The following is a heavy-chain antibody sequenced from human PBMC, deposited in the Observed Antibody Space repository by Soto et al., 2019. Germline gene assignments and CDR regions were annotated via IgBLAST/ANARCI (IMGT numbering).Heavy chain of an antibody. CDR2: IYYSGST. CDR3: VRGSIYNFDSSGTELWFDP. CDR1: VGSISIYY. V-gene: IGHV4-59*01. Sequence: PSETLSLTCTFSVGSISIYYWSWIGQPPGKGLEWIGYIYYSGSTNYNPSLKSRVTISVDTSKNQFSLKLSSVTVADTAVYYCVRGSIYNFDSSGTELWFDPWGQGAMVTVSS. J-gene: IGHJ5*02. D-gene: IGHD6-19*01.